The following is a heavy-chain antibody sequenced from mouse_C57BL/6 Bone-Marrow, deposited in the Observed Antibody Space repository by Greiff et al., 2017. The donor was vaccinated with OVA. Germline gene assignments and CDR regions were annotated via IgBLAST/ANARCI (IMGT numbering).Heavy chain of an antibody. Sequence: VQLQQSGAELVMPGASVKLSCKASGYTFTSYWMHWVKQRPGQGLEWIGEIDPSDSYTNYNQKFKGKSTLTVDKSSSTAYMQLSSLTSEDSAVYYCALYDYDEGWFAYWGQGTLVTVSA. CDR3: ALYDYDEGWFAY. CDR2: IDPSDSYT. CDR1: GYTFTSYW. V-gene: IGHV1-69*01. J-gene: IGHJ3*01. D-gene: IGHD2-4*01.